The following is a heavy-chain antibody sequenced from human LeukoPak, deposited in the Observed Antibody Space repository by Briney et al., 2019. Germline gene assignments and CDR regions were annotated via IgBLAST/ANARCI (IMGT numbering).Heavy chain of an antibody. V-gene: IGHV3-20*04. Sequence: PAGSLRLSCAASGFTFDEYVMSWVRQAPGKGLEGVSGINWNGGSTGYADSVKRRFSISRDNAKNLLYLQMNNLRVEDTALYYCARDGSGWSIYWGQGTLVTVSS. CDR1: GFTFDEYV. D-gene: IGHD6-19*01. J-gene: IGHJ4*02. CDR2: INWNGGST. CDR3: ARDGSGWSIY.